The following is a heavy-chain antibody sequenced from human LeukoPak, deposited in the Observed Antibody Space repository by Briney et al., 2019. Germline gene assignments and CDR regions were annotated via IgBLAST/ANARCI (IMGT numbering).Heavy chain of an antibody. CDR2: MNPNSGNT. V-gene: IGHV1-8*02. CDR3: AREYCSSTSCYYYYYGMDV. J-gene: IGHJ6*02. Sequence: ASVKVSCKASGYTFTSYGISWVRQAPGQELEWMGWMNPNSGNTGYAQKFQGRVTMTRNTSISTTYMELSSLRSEDTAVYYCAREYCSSTSCYYYYYGMDVWGQGTTVTVSS. D-gene: IGHD2-2*01. CDR1: GYTFTSYG.